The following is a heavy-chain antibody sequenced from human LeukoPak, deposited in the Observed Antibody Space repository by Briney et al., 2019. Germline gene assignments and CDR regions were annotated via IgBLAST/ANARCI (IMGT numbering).Heavy chain of an antibody. CDR3: AGGLLWFGELLVY. V-gene: IGHV4-61*02. Sequence: SETLSLTCTVSGDSISSSSYYWSWIRQPAGKGLEWIGRIYTSGSTNYNPSLKSRVTISVDTSKNQFSLKLSSVTAADTAVYYWAGGLLWFGELLVYWGQGTLVTVSS. CDR1: GDSISSSSYY. CDR2: IYTSGST. D-gene: IGHD3-10*01. J-gene: IGHJ4*02.